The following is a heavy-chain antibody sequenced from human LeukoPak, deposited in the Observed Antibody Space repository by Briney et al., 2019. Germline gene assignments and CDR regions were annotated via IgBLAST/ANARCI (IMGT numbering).Heavy chain of an antibody. Sequence: GGSLRLSCAASGFTVSSNYMSWVRQAPGKGLEWVSVIYSGGSTYYADSVKGRFTISRDNSKNTLYLQMNSLSAEDTAVYYCARGGYYGDYLPTGFDYWGQGTLVTVSS. D-gene: IGHD4-17*01. CDR2: IYSGGST. V-gene: IGHV3-53*01. CDR3: ARGGYYGDYLPTGFDY. J-gene: IGHJ4*02. CDR1: GFTVSSNY.